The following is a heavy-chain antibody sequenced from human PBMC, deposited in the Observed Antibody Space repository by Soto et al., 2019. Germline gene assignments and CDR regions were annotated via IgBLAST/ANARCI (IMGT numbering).Heavy chain of an antibody. D-gene: IGHD3-22*01. Sequence: SETLSLTCTVSGGSISSYYWSWIRQPPGKGLEWIGYIYYSGSTNYNPSLKSRVTISVDTSKNQFSLKLSSVTAADTAVYYCARVGGDDSSALDYWGQGTLVTVSS. CDR3: ARVGGDDSSALDY. CDR2: IYYSGST. J-gene: IGHJ4*02. V-gene: IGHV4-59*01. CDR1: GGSISSYY.